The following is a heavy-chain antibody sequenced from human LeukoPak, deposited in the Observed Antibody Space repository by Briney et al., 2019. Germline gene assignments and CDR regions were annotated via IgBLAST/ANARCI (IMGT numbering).Heavy chain of an antibody. CDR1: GFTFNNFA. CDR3: AKDFYDTAGYDPIHPPCFDS. V-gene: IGHV3-23*01. Sequence: PGGSLRHSCVVSGFTFNNFAMTWVRQTPGKGLQWVSSVSGNGATAHHADSVNGRFSISRDTSKNTIYLQMNSLRVEDTALYYCAKDFYDTAGYDPIHPPCFDSWGQGTLVTGSS. D-gene: IGHD2/OR15-2a*01. J-gene: IGHJ4*02. CDR2: VSGNGATA.